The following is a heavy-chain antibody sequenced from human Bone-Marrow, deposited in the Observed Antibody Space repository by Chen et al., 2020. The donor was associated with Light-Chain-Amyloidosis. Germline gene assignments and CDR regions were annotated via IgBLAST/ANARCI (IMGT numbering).Heavy chain of an antibody. CDR3: AKDGLTPDTMSGYFDL. CDR1: GGPISSSTFY. D-gene: IGHD3-10*02. V-gene: IGHV4-39*07. J-gene: IGHJ2*01. CDR2: IWHTGNT. Sequence: QLQLQESGPGLVRPSETLSLTCTVAGGPISSSTFYWGWIRQAPGKGLEWIGSIWHTGNTHYRSSLKSRVTISVDTSKNEFSLTMTSVTAADTAIYYCAKDGLTPDTMSGYFDLWSRGTLVTVSS.